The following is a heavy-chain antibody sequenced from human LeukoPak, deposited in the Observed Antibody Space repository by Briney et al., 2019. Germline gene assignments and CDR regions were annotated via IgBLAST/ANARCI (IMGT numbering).Heavy chain of an antibody. J-gene: IGHJ6*02. CDR3: ARDRRLDYGDYVLSYGMDV. CDR2: ISSSSSYI. V-gene: IGHV3-21*01. CDR1: GFTFSSYS. D-gene: IGHD4-17*01. Sequence: GRSLRLSCAASGFTFSSYSMNWVRQAPGKGLEWVSSISSSSSYIYYADSVKGRFTISRDNAKNSLYLQMNSLRAEDTAVYYCARDRRLDYGDYVLSYGMDVWGQGTTVTVSS.